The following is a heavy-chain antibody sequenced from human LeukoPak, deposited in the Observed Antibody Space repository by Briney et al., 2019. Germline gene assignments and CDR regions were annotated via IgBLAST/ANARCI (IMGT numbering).Heavy chain of an antibody. V-gene: IGHV4-59*01. CDR1: GGSISSDY. CDR2: IHYTGST. Sequence: ASETLSLTCTVSGGSISSDYWSWVRQPPGKGLEWIGYIHYTGSTNYNPSLKSRVPISVDTSKNKFSLKLRSATAAATAADYCARLATPWTMAARGRSWFESWGQGTLVTVSS. J-gene: IGHJ5*01. D-gene: IGHD4/OR15-4a*01. CDR3: ARLATPWTMAARGRSWFES.